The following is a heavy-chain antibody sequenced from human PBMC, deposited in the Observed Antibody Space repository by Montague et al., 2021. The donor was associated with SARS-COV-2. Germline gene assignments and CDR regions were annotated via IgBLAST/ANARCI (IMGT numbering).Heavy chain of an antibody. CDR2: IYYSGSI. V-gene: IGHV4-31*03. CDR3: ARARTSLIVVVNEFDY. CDR1: GGSISSGSYY. D-gene: IGHD2-21*01. J-gene: IGHJ4*02. Sequence: TLSLTCTVSGGSISSGSYYWSWIRQHPGKGLVWIGYIYYSGSIYYNPSLQSRVTISVDTSKNQFSLRLSSVTAADTAVYYCARARTSLIVVVNEFDYCGQGTLVTISS.